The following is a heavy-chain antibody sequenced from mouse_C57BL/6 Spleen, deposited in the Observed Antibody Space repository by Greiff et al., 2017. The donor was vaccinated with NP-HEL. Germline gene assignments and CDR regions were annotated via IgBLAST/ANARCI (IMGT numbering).Heavy chain of an antibody. CDR2: IHPNSGST. Sequence: QVQLQQPGAELVKPGASVKLSCKASGYTFTSYWMHWVKQRPGQGLEWIGMIHPNSGSTNYNEKFKSKATLTVDKSSSTAYMQLSSLTSEDSAVYYCAPAYYSTIYAMDYWGQGTSVTVSS. V-gene: IGHV1-64*01. D-gene: IGHD2-5*01. CDR1: GYTFTSYW. J-gene: IGHJ4*01. CDR3: APAYYSTIYAMDY.